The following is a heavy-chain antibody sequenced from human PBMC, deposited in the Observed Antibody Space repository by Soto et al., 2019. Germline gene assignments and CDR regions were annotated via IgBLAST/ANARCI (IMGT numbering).Heavy chain of an antibody. V-gene: IGHV4-31*03. J-gene: IGHJ6*02. Sequence: SETLSLTCTVSGGSISSGGYYWSWIRQHPGKGLEWIGYIYYSGSTYYNPSLKSRVTISVDTSKNQFSLKLSSVTAADTAVYYCARDTEGLMDVWGQGTTVTLSS. CDR2: IYYSGST. CDR3: ARDTEGLMDV. CDR1: GGSISSGGYY.